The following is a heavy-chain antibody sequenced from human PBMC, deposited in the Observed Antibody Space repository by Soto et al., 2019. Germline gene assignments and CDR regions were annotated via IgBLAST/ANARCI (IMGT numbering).Heavy chain of an antibody. CDR1: GFTFSSYA. V-gene: IGHV3-23*01. CDR2: ISGSGGST. J-gene: IGHJ5*02. CDR3: AKAAYYYDSSGYGA. Sequence: GGSPRLSCAASGFTFSSYAMSWVRQAPGKGLEWVSAISGSGGSTYYADSVKGRFTISRDNSKNTLYLQMNSLRAEDTAVYYCAKAAYYYDSSGYGAWGQGTLVTVSS. D-gene: IGHD3-22*01.